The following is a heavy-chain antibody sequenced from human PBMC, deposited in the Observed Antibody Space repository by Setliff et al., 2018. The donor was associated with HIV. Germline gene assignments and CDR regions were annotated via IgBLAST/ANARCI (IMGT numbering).Heavy chain of an antibody. V-gene: IGHV1-2*06. D-gene: IGHD3-9*01. J-gene: IGHJ4*02. CDR3: ARQDIPTGYYLFDY. CDR1: GYTFTGYY. CDR2: INPNMGDT. Sequence: ASVKVSCKASGYTFTGYYIHWVRRAPGQGLEWMGRINPNMGDTQYAQKFQGRIIMTRDTSINTVYMELSSLTSDDTALYYCARQDIPTGYYLFDYWGQGTQVTVSS.